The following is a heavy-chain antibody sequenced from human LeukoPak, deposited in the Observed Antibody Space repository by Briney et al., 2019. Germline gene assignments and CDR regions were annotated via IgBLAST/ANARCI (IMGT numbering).Heavy chain of an antibody. CDR2: IYYSGST. Sequence: SETLSLTCTVSGGSISSYYWGWIRQPPGKGLEWIGYIYYSGSTNYNPSLKSRVTISVDTSKNQFSLKLSSVTAADTAVYYCAGGSVDILTGYKEGWFDPWGQGTPVTVSS. CDR1: GGSISSYY. CDR3: AGGSVDILTGYKEGWFDP. D-gene: IGHD3-9*01. V-gene: IGHV4-59*01. J-gene: IGHJ5*02.